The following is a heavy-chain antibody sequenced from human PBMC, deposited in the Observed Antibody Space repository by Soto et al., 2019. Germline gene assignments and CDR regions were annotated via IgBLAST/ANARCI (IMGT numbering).Heavy chain of an antibody. D-gene: IGHD6-13*01. Sequence: GGSLRLSCAASGFTFSSYGMHWVRQAPGKGLEWVSVISDDGSNKYYADSVKGRFTISRDNSKNTLYLQMNSLRAEDTAVYSCAKESSTWGGFDXWGQGTLVTVSX. CDR2: ISDDGSNK. V-gene: IGHV3-30*18. CDR1: GFTFSSYG. CDR3: AKESSTWGGFDX. J-gene: IGHJ4*02.